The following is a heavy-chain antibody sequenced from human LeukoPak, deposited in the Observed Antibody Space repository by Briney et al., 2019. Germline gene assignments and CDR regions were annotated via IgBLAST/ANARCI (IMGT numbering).Heavy chain of an antibody. Sequence: SETLSLTCTVSGGSISSYQWSWIRQPAGKGLEWIGRIYTSGSTNYNPSLKSRVTMSVDTSKNQFSLKLSSVTAADTAVYYCARDQEVRYFDWLRVMPHYYYYMDVWGKGTTVTISS. CDR1: GGSISSYQ. CDR2: IYTSGST. V-gene: IGHV4-4*07. D-gene: IGHD3-9*01. CDR3: ARDQEVRYFDWLRVMPHYYYYMDV. J-gene: IGHJ6*03.